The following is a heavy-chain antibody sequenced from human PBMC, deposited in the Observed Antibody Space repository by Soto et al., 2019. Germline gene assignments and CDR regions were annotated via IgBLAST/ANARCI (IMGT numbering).Heavy chain of an antibody. CDR1: GVIFNPYA. CDR3: AKDGRLVEAVYCHYGMEI. J-gene: IGHJ6*02. Sequence: QVQLVESGGGVVQPGRSLRLACAASGVIFNPYAMHWVRQAPGKWLEWVAVISGDGSERHYADSVTGRFIISRDNSKNTLDLHMNSLREEDTPVYFCAKDGRLVEAVYCHYGMEIWGHGTAVTVSS. CDR2: ISGDGSER. D-gene: IGHD6-19*01. V-gene: IGHV3-30*18.